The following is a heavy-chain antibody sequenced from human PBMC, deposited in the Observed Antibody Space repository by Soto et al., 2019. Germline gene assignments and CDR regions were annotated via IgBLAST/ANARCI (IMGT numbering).Heavy chain of an antibody. Sequence: EVQLVESGGGLVKPGGSLRLSCAASGFTFSSYSMNWVRQAPGKGLEWVSSISSSSSYIYYADSVKGRFTISRDNAKNSLDLQMNSRRAEDTAVYYCARDWAYDSSGYYYYYYYGMDVWGQGTTVTVSS. CDR2: ISSSSSYI. J-gene: IGHJ6*02. V-gene: IGHV3-21*01. CDR3: ARDWAYDSSGYYYYYYYGMDV. CDR1: GFTFSSYS. D-gene: IGHD3-22*01.